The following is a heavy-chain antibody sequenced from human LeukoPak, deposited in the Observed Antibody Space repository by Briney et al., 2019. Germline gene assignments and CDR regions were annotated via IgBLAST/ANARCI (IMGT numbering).Heavy chain of an antibody. CDR1: GGSISSSSYY. Sequence: ASETLSLTCTVSGGSISSSSYYWGWIRQPPGKGLEWIGSIYYSGSTYYNPSLKSRVTISVDTSKNQFSLKLSSVTAADTAVYYCARLWVSSGWGQTYYYYYMDVWGKGTTVTISS. J-gene: IGHJ6*03. CDR3: ARLWVSSGWGQTYYYYYMDV. CDR2: IYYSGST. D-gene: IGHD6-19*01. V-gene: IGHV4-39*07.